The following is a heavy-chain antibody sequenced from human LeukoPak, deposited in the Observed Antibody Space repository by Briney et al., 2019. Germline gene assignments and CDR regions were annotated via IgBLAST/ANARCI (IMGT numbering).Heavy chain of an antibody. V-gene: IGHV3-64*01. J-gene: IGHJ3*02. Sequence: GGSLRLSCAASGFTFSSYAMHWVRQAPGKGLEYVSAISSNGGSTYYANSVKGRFTISRDNSKNTLYLQMGSLRAEDMAVYYCARSPHAFDIWGQGTMVTVSS. CDR2: ISSNGGST. CDR1: GFTFSSYA. CDR3: ARSPHAFDI.